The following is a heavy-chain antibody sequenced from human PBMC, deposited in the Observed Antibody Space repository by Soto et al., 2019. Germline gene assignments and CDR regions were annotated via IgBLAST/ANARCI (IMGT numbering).Heavy chain of an antibody. CDR1: GFTFSSYD. Sequence: PGGSLRLSCAASGFTFSSYDMHWVRQTTGRGLEWVSAIDTVGDTYYPDSVKGRFTISREDAKNSLYLQMNSLRAGDTAVYYCARENKGPGIYPLDVWGKGTTVTVSS. CDR2: IDTVGDT. D-gene: IGHD3-10*01. CDR3: ARENKGPGIYPLDV. V-gene: IGHV3-13*01. J-gene: IGHJ6*04.